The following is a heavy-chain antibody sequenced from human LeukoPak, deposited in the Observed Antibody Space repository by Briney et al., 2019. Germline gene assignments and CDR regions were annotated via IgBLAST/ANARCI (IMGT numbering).Heavy chain of an antibody. Sequence: PSETLSLTCTVSGGSISSYYWNWIRQPPGKGLEWIGEINHSGSTNYNPSLKSRVTISVDTSKNQFSLKLSSVTAADTAVYYCARRFLRLRSYFDYWGQGTLVTVSS. CDR2: INHSGST. CDR3: ARRFLRLRSYFDY. J-gene: IGHJ4*02. V-gene: IGHV4-34*01. D-gene: IGHD2-15*01. CDR1: GGSISSYY.